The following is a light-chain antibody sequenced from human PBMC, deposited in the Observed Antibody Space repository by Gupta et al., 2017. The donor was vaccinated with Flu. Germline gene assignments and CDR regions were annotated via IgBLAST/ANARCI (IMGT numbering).Light chain of an antibody. CDR1: QSINKY. CDR3: QQTYNTSWT. V-gene: IGKV1-39*01. J-gene: IGKJ1*01. CDR2: AAP. Sequence: GDRVTITCRASQSINKYVNWYQHKPGKAPKLLVYAAPSLQSGVPSRFSGSGSGTDFTLTISTLQPEDFATYFCQQTYNTSWTFGQGTNVEI.